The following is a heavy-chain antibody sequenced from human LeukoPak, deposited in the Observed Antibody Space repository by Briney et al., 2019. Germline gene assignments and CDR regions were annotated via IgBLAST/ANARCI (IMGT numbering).Heavy chain of an antibody. CDR1: GGTFSSYA. J-gene: IGHJ4*02. D-gene: IGHD3-22*01. V-gene: IGHV1-46*01. CDR3: ARYYYDSSGYYVDY. Sequence: ASVKVSCKASGGTFSSYAISWVRQAPGQGLEWMGIINPSGGSTSYAQKFQGRVTMTRDTSTSTVYMELSSLRSEDTAVYYCARYYYDSSGYYVDYWGQGTLVTVSS. CDR2: INPSGGST.